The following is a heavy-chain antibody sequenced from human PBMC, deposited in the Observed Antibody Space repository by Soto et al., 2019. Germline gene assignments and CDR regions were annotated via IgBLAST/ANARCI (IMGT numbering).Heavy chain of an antibody. CDR1: GFTFSSYA. Sequence: EVQLLESGGGLVQPGGSLRLSCAASGFTFSSYAMSWVRQAPGKGLEWVSAISGSGGSTYYADSVKGRFTISRDNSKNTLYLQMNSLRAQDTAVDYCAKERVDVVVVAATFDYWGQGTLVTVSS. CDR2: ISGSGGST. V-gene: IGHV3-23*01. D-gene: IGHD2-15*01. CDR3: AKERVDVVVVAATFDY. J-gene: IGHJ4*02.